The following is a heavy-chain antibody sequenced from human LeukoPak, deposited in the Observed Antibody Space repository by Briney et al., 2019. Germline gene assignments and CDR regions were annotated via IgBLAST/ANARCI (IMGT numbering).Heavy chain of an antibody. J-gene: IGHJ4*02. CDR2: IYPCDSDT. Sequence: GESLKISCKGFGYRFTNYWIGWVRQMPGKGLEWMGIIYPCDSDTRYSPSFQGQVTISADKSINTAYLQWSSLKASDTAMYYCVLAGSGSYYFDHWGQGILVTVSS. V-gene: IGHV5-51*01. CDR1: GYRFTNYW. CDR3: VLAGSGSYYFDH. D-gene: IGHD3-10*01.